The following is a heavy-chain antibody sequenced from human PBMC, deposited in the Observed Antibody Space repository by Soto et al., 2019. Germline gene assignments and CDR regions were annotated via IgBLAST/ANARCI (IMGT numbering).Heavy chain of an antibody. Sequence: NPSETLSLTCTVSGGSISSYYWSWIRQPPGKGLEWIGYIYYSGSTNYNPSLKSRVTISVDTSKNQFSLKLSSVTAADTAVYYCARGRYQLLKYGEQHYYGMDVWGQGTTVTVSS. D-gene: IGHD2-2*01. CDR3: ARGRYQLLKYGEQHYYGMDV. CDR1: GGSISSYY. CDR2: IYYSGST. J-gene: IGHJ6*02. V-gene: IGHV4-59*01.